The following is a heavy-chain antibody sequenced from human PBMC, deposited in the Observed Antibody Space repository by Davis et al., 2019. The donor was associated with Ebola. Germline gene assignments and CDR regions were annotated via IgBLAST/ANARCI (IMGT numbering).Heavy chain of an antibody. CDR3: ARGRSSDY. CDR2: IKQDGSQK. CDR1: GFIFSDYY. J-gene: IGHJ4*02. V-gene: IGHV3-7*03. D-gene: IGHD4-17*01. Sequence: GESLKISCAASGFIFSDYYMTWMRQPPGKGLEWVANIKQDGSQKYFVDSVKGRFTISRDNAKNSLYLQMNSLRAEDTAVYYCARGRSSDYWGQGTLVTVSS.